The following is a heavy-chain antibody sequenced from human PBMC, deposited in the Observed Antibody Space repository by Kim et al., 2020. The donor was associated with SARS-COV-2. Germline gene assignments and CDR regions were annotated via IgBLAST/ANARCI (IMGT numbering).Heavy chain of an antibody. CDR2: VYYSGST. Sequence: SETLSLTCTVSGGSISRSNSHWGWIRQPPGKGLEWIGSVYYSGSTFYNPSLKSRVTISVDTSENQLSPKLNSVAAADTAAYYCGRLGMTGHGGGCWFD. CDR3: GRLGMTGHGGGCWFD. J-gene: IGHJ5*01. D-gene: IGHD3-9*01. CDR1: GGSISRSNSH. V-gene: IGHV4-39*01.